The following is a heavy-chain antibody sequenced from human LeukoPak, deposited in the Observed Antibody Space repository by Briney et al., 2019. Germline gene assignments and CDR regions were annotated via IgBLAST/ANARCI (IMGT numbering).Heavy chain of an antibody. Sequence: SETLSLTCTVSGGSISSSSYYWGWIRQPPGKGLEWIGSIYYSGSTYYNPSLKSRVTISVDTSKNQFSLKLSSVTAADTAVYYCARGNHWMVGATIGYFDYWGQGTLVTVSS. CDR3: ARGNHWMVGATIGYFDY. D-gene: IGHD1-26*01. CDR2: IYYSGST. J-gene: IGHJ4*02. V-gene: IGHV4-39*07. CDR1: GGSISSSSYY.